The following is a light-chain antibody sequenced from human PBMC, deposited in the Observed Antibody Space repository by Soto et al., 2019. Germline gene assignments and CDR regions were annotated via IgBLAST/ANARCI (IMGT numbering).Light chain of an antibody. V-gene: IGKV1-39*01. CDR2: DTF. CDR3: QQSFTTPWT. J-gene: IGKJ1*01. Sequence: DIQMTQSPSSLSASLGDRVTITCRPSETIRNELNWFQQRPGKAPRLLIYDTFNLQSGFPSRFSGSVSGTEFSLTISSLQSGDSAIYYCQQSFTTPWTFGQGTKVEI. CDR1: ETIRNE.